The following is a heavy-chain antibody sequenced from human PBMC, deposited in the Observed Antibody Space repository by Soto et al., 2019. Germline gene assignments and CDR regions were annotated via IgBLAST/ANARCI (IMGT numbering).Heavy chain of an antibody. CDR2: ISYDGSNK. CDR3: AKETGYSSSWFGDYYGMDV. D-gene: IGHD6-13*01. Sequence: GGSLRLSCAASGFTFSSYGMHWVRQAPGKGLEWVAVISYDGSNKYYADSMKGRFTISRDNSKNTLSLQMNSLRPEDTALYYCAKETGYSSSWFGDYYGMDVWGQGTTVTVSS. CDR1: GFTFSSYG. V-gene: IGHV3-30*18. J-gene: IGHJ6*02.